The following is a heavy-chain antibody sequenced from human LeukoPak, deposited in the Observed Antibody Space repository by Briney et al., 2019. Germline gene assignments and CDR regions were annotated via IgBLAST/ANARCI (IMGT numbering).Heavy chain of an antibody. D-gene: IGHD4-17*01. V-gene: IGHV3-21*01. Sequence: TGGSLRLSCAASGFTFSSYSMNWVRQAPGKGLEWVSSISSSSSYIYYADSVKGRFTTSRDNAKNSLYLQMNSLRAEDTAVYYCARDLKGLRRTPSYYMDVWGKGTTVTVSS. CDR2: ISSSSSYI. CDR1: GFTFSSYS. CDR3: ARDLKGLRRTPSYYMDV. J-gene: IGHJ6*03.